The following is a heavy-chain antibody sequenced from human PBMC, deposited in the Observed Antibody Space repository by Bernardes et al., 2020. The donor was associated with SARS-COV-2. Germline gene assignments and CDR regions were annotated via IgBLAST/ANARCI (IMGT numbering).Heavy chain of an antibody. CDR1: GFTLISST. D-gene: IGHD3-3*01. V-gene: IGHV3-23*01. Sequence: GSLRLSCAASGFTLISSTMSWVRQAPGRGLEWVSSITGSGHDTYSADSVKGRFTISRDISKNTLYLQMGSLRPEDTAVYYCAKMGLAPGSTIGGEWLRFDYWGQGAQVTVSS. CDR3: AKMGLAPGSTIGGEWLRFDY. J-gene: IGHJ4*02. CDR2: ITGSGHDT.